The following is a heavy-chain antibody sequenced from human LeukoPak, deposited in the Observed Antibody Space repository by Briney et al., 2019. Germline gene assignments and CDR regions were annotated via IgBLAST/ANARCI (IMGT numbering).Heavy chain of an antibody. J-gene: IGHJ4*02. CDR2: ISAYNGNT. D-gene: IGHD4-23*01. CDR1: GYTFTSYG. V-gene: IGHV1-18*01. Sequence: ASVKVSCKASGYTFTSYGISWVRQAPGQGLEWMGWISAYNGNTNYAQKFQGRVTITRNTSISTAYMELSSLRSEDTAVYYCARDLYGGTSATFDYWGQGTLVTVSS. CDR3: ARDLYGGTSATFDY.